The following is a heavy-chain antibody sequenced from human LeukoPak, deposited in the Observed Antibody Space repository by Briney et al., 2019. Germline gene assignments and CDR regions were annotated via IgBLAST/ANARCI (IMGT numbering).Heavy chain of an antibody. J-gene: IGHJ4*02. CDR3: TSRVATTNDY. Sequence: PGGSLRLSCAASGFTFNNAWMNWVRQAPGKGLKWVGRVKTRTDGETTDHSAPVKGRFIISRDDSKNTLYLQMNSLMTEDTAVYCTSRVATTNDYWGQGTLVTVSS. CDR2: VKTRTDGETT. CDR1: GFTFNNAW. D-gene: IGHD5-24*01. V-gene: IGHV3-15*01.